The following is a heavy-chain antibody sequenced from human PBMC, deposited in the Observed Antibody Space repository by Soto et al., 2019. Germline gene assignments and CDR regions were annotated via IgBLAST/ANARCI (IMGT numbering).Heavy chain of an antibody. CDR3: ARMSRIADTTFDP. J-gene: IGHJ5*02. CDR1: GGTFSSYA. Sequence: SVKVSCKASGGTFSSYAISCVRQAPGQGLEWMGGIIPIFGTANYAQKFQGRVTITADKSTSTAYMELSSLRSEDTAVYYCARMSRIADTTFDPWGQGTLVTVS. V-gene: IGHV1-69*06. D-gene: IGHD6-13*01. CDR2: IIPIFGTA.